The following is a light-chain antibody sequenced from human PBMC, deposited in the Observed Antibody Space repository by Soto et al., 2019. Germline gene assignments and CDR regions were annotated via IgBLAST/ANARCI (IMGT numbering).Light chain of an antibody. Sequence: ENVLTQSPGTLSLSPGERATLSCRASQSIGSSYLAWYQQKPGHAPRLIIYGTSNRATGIPDRFSGSGSGTDFTITISRLEPEDFAVYCCQQFDSSWLTFGQGTKVEV. CDR1: QSIGSSY. V-gene: IGKV3-20*01. J-gene: IGKJ1*01. CDR2: GTS. CDR3: QQFDSSWLT.